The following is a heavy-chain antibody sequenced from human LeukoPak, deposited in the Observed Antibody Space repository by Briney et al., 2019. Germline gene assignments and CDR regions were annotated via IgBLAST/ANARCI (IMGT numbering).Heavy chain of an antibody. V-gene: IGHV4-4*09. CDR1: GGSISSYY. D-gene: IGHD1-26*01. Sequence: SETLSLTCTVYGGSISSYYWSWIRQPPGKGLEWIGYIYTSGSTNYNPSLKSRVTISVDTSKNQFSLKLSSVTAADTAVYYCARHGSGSYSFFDYWGQGTLVTVSS. CDR3: ARHGSGSYSFFDY. CDR2: IYTSGST. J-gene: IGHJ4*02.